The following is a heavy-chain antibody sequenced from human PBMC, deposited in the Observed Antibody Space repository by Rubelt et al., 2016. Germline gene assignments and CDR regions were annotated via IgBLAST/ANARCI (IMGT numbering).Heavy chain of an antibody. CDR1: GFTFSSYD. D-gene: IGHD1-7*01. CDR2: IGTAGDT. V-gene: IGHV3-13*04. CDR3: AWDHPPMGELSRYYYYYGMDV. Sequence: EVQLVESGGGLVQPGGSLRLSCAASGFTFSSYDMHWVRQATGKGLEWVSAIGTAGDTYYPGSVKGRFTISRENAKNSLYLQMNSLRAGDTAVYYCAWDHPPMGELSRYYYYYGMDVWGQGTTVTVSS. J-gene: IGHJ6*02.